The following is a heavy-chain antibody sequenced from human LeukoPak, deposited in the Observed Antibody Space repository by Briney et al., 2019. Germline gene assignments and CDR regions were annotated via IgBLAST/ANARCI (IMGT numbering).Heavy chain of an antibody. CDR3: ARAGYSYGYWSKFDY. Sequence: SETLSLTCAVYGGSFSGYYGSWIRQPPGKGLEWLGEINHSGSTNYNPSLKSRVTISVDTSKNQFSMKLSSVTAADTDVYYCARAGYSYGYWSKFDYWGEGTLVTVSS. CDR1: GGSFSGYY. J-gene: IGHJ4*02. CDR2: INHSGST. V-gene: IGHV4-34*01. D-gene: IGHD5-18*01.